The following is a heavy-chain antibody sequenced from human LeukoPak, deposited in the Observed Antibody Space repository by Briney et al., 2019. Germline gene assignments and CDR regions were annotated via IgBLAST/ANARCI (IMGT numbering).Heavy chain of an antibody. J-gene: IGHJ4*02. CDR3: ARDKSYGDSEDY. Sequence: PGGSLRLSCAASGFTVSTNYMSWVRQAPGKGLEWVANIIQDGSQKYYVDSVKGRFTISRGNAKNSLYLQMNSLRAEDTAVYYCARDKSYGDSEDYWGQGTLVTVSS. D-gene: IGHD4-17*01. CDR2: IIQDGSQK. V-gene: IGHV3-7*05. CDR1: GFTVSTNY.